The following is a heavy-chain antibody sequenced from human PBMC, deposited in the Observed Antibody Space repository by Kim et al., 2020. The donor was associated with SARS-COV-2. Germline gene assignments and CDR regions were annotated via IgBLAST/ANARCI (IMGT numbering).Heavy chain of an antibody. Sequence: SDTLSLTCTVSGGSISSGGYYWSWLRQHTGQGLEWIGNIYYSGSTYYNPSLNSRVTTSVNTSKNQYPLMLSSVTAADTAVYYCRREAPTFAWFDPWGQGT. J-gene: IGHJ5*02. CDR2: IYYSGST. CDR1: GGSISSGGYY. D-gene: IGHD3-10*02. CDR3: RREAPTFAWFDP. V-gene: IGHV4-31*03.